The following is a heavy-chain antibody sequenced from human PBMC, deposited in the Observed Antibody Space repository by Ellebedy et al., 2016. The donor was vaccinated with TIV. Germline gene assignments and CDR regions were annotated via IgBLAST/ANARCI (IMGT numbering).Heavy chain of an antibody. CDR1: GGIFSNYV. J-gene: IGHJ4*01. Sequence: AASVKVSCKASGGIFSNYVTSWVRQAPGQGLEWMGGIIPIFAKANYAPKYLGRVTITADQSTSTVYMELSSLRLEDTAIYYCTRDARGTSAFDYWGQGTLVTVSS. CDR2: IIPIFAKA. CDR3: TRDARGTSAFDY. D-gene: IGHD1-26*01. V-gene: IGHV1-69*13.